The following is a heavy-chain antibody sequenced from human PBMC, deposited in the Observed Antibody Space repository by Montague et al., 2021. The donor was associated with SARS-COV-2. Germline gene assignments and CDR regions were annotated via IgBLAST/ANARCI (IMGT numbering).Heavy chain of an antibody. CDR1: GFTFRNYW. J-gene: IGHJ4*02. Sequence: SLSLSCAASGFTFRNYWMEWVRQGPGKGLVWVSNVNPDGTRTNYADFAKGRVTISRDNAKNTLYLQIDSLTADDTAVYYCARGAFSNGLDKWGQGTLVTVSS. CDR3: ARGAFSNGLDK. D-gene: IGHD6-19*01. CDR2: VNPDGTRT. V-gene: IGHV3-74*01.